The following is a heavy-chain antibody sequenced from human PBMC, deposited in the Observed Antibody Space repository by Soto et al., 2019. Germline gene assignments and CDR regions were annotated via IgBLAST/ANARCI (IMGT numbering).Heavy chain of an antibody. D-gene: IGHD3-3*01. Sequence: QVQLVESGGGVVQPGRSLRLSCAASGFTFSSYGMHWVRQAPGKGLEWVAVIWYDGSNKYYADSVKGRFTISRDNSKNTLYLPMNSLRAEDTAVFYCAREPIRPLNTITYYYGMDVWGQGTTVTVSS. CDR2: IWYDGSNK. V-gene: IGHV3-33*01. CDR3: AREPIRPLNTITYYYGMDV. CDR1: GFTFSSYG. J-gene: IGHJ6*02.